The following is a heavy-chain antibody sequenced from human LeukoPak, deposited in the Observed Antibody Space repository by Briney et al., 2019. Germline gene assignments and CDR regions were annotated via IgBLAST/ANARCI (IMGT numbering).Heavy chain of an antibody. CDR2: IYYSGST. V-gene: IGHV4-39*07. Sequence: SETLSLTCTVSGGSISSSSYYWGWIRQPPGKGLEWIGSIYYSGSTYYNPSLKSRVTISVDTSKNQFSLKLSSVTAADTAVYYCARVLGRPYTSYMDVWGKGTTVTVSS. J-gene: IGHJ6*03. CDR1: GGSISSSSYY. CDR3: ARVLGRPYTSYMDV. D-gene: IGHD2-2*02.